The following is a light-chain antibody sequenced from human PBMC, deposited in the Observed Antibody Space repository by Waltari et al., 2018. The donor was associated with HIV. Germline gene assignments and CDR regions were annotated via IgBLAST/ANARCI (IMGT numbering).Light chain of an antibody. CDR3: LQHNSYPCT. V-gene: IGKV1-17*01. J-gene: IGKJ4*02. CDR1: QGISTD. Sequence: DIQMTQSPSSLSASVGDRVTITCRASQGISTDLGWYQQKPGKSPKRLIYAASRLQSGVPSRFSGSGSGTEFTLTISSLQPEDFATYYCLQHNSYPCTFGGGTKVEIK. CDR2: AAS.